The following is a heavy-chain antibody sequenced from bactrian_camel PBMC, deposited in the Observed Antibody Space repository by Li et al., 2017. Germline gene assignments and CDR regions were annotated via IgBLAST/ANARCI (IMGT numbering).Heavy chain of an antibody. CDR2: IDIDGST. Sequence: HVQLVESGGGSVQAGGSLRLSCVGSGYDFSMHCMDWFRQAPGKEREGVARIDIDGSTAYGDSVKGRFTISKDNAKNTLYLQMNSLKPEDTTMYYCAADEMGCIENVYRGQGTQVTVS. D-gene: IGHD1*01. CDR3: AADEMGCIENVY. V-gene: IGHV3S53*01. J-gene: IGHJ4*01. CDR1: GYDFSMHC.